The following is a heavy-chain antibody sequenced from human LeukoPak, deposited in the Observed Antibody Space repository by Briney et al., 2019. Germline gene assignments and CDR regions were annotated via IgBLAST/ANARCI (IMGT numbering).Heavy chain of an antibody. CDR3: ASPIAVTTAFDY. D-gene: IGHD4-17*01. Sequence: ASVKVSCKASGYTFTSYDFNWVRQATGQGLEWMGWMNPNSGNTGYAQKFQGRVTITRNTSISTAYMELSSLRSEDTAVYYCASPIAVTTAFDYWGQGTLVTVSS. CDR2: MNPNSGNT. J-gene: IGHJ4*02. V-gene: IGHV1-8*03. CDR1: GYTFTSYD.